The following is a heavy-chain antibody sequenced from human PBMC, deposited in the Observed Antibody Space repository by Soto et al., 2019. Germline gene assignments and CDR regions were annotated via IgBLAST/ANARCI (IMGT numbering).Heavy chain of an antibody. CDR2: IYYNDDR. V-gene: IGHV2-5*01. CDR1: GFSFTTAGVA. J-gene: IGHJ4*02. D-gene: IGHD5-12*01. Sequence: SGPTLVNPTQTLTLTCTFSGFSFTTAGVAVGWIRQSPGGALEWLTLIYYNDDRRFSPSLKTRLTITGDTSKNQVVLSLTNVDPGDTATYFCAHSDGGYEIIYFDFWGQGIPVTVSS. CDR3: AHSDGGYEIIYFDF.